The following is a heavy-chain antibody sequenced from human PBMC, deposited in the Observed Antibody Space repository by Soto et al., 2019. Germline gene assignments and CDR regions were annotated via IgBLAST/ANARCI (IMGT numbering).Heavy chain of an antibody. Sequence: GGSLRLSCATSGFTFSSCAMHWVRQAPGKGLEWVAVISYDGSNKYYADSVKGRFTVSRDNSKNTLYLQVNSLRAEDTAVYYCARDRNVLRYFDWLSPQTGMDVWGQGTTVTVSS. D-gene: IGHD3-9*01. CDR1: GFTFSSCA. CDR3: ARDRNVLRYFDWLSPQTGMDV. CDR2: ISYDGSNK. J-gene: IGHJ6*02. V-gene: IGHV3-30-3*01.